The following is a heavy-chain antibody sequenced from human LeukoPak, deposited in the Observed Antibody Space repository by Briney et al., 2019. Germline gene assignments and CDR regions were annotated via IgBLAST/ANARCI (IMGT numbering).Heavy chain of an antibody. D-gene: IGHD3-3*01. Sequence: PSETLSHTCTVSGGASISSDSYYWNWVRQPVGKGVEWIGRIFGTGTINYNPTLKTRVTMSIDRSRNQFSLQLISVTAADTAIYYCAKSKFLEWYFDSWGQGKMVIVSA. CDR3: AKSKFLEWYFDS. CDR2: IFGTGTI. V-gene: IGHV4-61*02. CDR1: GGASISSDSYY. J-gene: IGHJ4*02.